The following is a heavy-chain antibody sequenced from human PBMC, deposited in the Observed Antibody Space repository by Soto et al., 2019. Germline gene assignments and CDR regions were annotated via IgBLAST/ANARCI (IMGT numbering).Heavy chain of an antibody. CDR3: ASKRLRDFDY. D-gene: IGHD5-12*01. Sequence: QVQLQQWGAGLLKPSETLSLTCAVYGGSFSGYYWSWIRQPPGKGLEWIGENNHSGSTNYNPSLKSRVTISVDTSKNQFSLKLSSVTAADTAVYYCASKRLRDFDYWGQGTLVTVSS. CDR1: GGSFSGYY. CDR2: NNHSGST. J-gene: IGHJ4*02. V-gene: IGHV4-34*01.